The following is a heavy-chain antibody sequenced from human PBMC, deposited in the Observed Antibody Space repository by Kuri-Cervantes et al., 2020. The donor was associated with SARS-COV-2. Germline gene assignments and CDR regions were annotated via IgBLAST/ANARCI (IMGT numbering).Heavy chain of an antibody. CDR3: AKVMDSGSWFDP. V-gene: IGHV3-23*01. CDR2: ISGSGAST. D-gene: IGHD6-19*01. J-gene: IGHJ5*02. CDR1: GCPFSSYA. Sequence: GESLKISCAAPGCPFSSYAMSWVRQAPGKGLEWVSAISGSGASTHYADPVKGRFTISRDKSKNTLYLQMNSLSAEDTDVFYCAKVMDSGSWFDPWGRGTLVTVSS.